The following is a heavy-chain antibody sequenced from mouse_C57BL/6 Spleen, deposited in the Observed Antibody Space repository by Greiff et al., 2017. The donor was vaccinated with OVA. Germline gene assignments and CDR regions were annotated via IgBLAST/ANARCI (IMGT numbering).Heavy chain of an antibody. CDR2: IWGVGST. J-gene: IGHJ4*01. CDR3: ASGAHAMDY. V-gene: IGHV2-6*01. D-gene: IGHD3-1*01. Sequence: VKLMESGPGLVAPSQSLSITCTVSGFSLTSYGVDWVRQSPGKGLEWLGVIWGVGSTNYNSALKSRLSISKDNSKSQVFLKMNSLQTDDTAMYYCASGAHAMDYWGQGTSVTVSS. CDR1: GFSLTSYG.